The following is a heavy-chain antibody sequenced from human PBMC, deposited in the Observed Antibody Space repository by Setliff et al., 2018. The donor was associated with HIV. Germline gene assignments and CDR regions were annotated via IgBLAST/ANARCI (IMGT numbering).Heavy chain of an antibody. CDR2: ISSSSYYI. J-gene: IGHJ4*02. D-gene: IGHD3-22*01. CDR1: GFTFSSYS. V-gene: IGHV3-21*01. Sequence: KPGGSLRLSCAASGFTFSSYSMNWVRQAPGKGLEWVSSISSSSYYIYYADSVKGRFTISRDNAKNSLYLQTNSLRAEDTAVYYCARALGGNYYDFSGYPVDYWGQGTLVTVSS. CDR3: ARALGGNYYDFSGYPVDY.